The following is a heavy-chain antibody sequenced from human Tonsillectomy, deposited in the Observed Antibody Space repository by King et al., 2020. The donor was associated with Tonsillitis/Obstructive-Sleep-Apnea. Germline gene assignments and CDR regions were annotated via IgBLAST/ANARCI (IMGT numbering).Heavy chain of an antibody. CDR1: GFTFSSYG. Sequence: VQLVESGGGVVQPGRSLRLSCAASGFTFSSYGMHWVRQAPGKGLEWVAGIGYDGSNKYYADSVKGRFTISRDNSKNTLYLQMNSLRAEDTAVYYCARVAKGDLSHIDYWGQGTLVTVSP. CDR3: ARVAKGDLSHIDY. CDR2: IGYDGSNK. J-gene: IGHJ4*02. D-gene: IGHD2-21*02. V-gene: IGHV3-33*01.